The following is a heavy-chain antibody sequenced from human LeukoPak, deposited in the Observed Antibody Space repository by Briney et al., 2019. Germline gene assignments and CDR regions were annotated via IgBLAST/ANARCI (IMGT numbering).Heavy chain of an antibody. CDR3: ARDPGEMIVATTFDY. V-gene: IGHV4-39*02. CDR2: RYYSGSA. Sequence: SETLSLTCTVSGGSISNTNYAWGWVRQPPGKGLEWIGSRYYSGSAYYNPSLESRLTISVDTSKNQFSLKLSFMTAADTAVYYCARDPGEMIVATTFDYWGQGTLVTVSS. CDR1: GGSISNTNYA. D-gene: IGHD5-12*01. J-gene: IGHJ4*02.